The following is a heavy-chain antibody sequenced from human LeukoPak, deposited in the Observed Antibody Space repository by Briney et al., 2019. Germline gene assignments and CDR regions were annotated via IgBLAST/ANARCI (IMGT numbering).Heavy chain of an antibody. CDR3: ARRVGNYFDY. Sequence: PSETLSLTCTVSGGSINSYYWSWIRQPPGKGLEGIGYIYYSGTTNYNPSLKSRVTISVDTSKNQFSLKLSSVTAADTAVYYCARRVGNYFDYWGQGTLVTVSS. D-gene: IGHD3-10*01. J-gene: IGHJ4*02. CDR2: IYYSGTT. CDR1: GGSINSYY. V-gene: IGHV4-59*08.